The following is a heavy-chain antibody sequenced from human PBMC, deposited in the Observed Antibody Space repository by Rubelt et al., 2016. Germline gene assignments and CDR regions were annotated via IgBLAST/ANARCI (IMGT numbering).Heavy chain of an antibody. CDR1: GFTFSSYT. V-gene: IGHV3-7*01. CDR3: ARSGGYGWDS. CDR2: IKPDGSEA. Sequence: GGGLVQPGGSLRLSCAASGFTFSSYTMNWVRQAPGKGLEWVANIKPDGSEAYYIDHLKGRFNMSRDNAKKSIYLQMNNLRVEDTAVYYCARSGGYGWDSWGQGTRVTVSS. D-gene: IGHD5-18*01. J-gene: IGHJ4*02.